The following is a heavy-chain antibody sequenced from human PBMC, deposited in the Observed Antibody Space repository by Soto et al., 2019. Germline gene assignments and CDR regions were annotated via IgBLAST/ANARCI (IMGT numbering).Heavy chain of an antibody. Sequence: QVLLQEPGPGLVRPSETLSLTCIVSGGSVGSGAYYWSWIRQPPGSALEWIGYLQYSGDTNYNASLKSPVTISVDRSRNRFSLKLTSVTAADTAFYYCARHDYSDRTFDLWGQGTMVTVSS. CDR2: LQYSGDT. CDR1: GGSVGSGAYY. CDR3: ARHDYSDRTFDL. J-gene: IGHJ3*01. D-gene: IGHD3-22*01. V-gene: IGHV4-61*08.